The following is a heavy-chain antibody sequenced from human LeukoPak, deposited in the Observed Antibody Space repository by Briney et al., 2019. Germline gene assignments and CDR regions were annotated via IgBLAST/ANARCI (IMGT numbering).Heavy chain of an antibody. J-gene: IGHJ4*02. CDR3: ARASMRRRDGYNRHYEIDY. V-gene: IGHV4-4*07. Sequence: NSSETLSLTCTVSGGSISSYYWSWIRQPAGKGLEWIGRIYTSGSTNYNPSLRSRVVMSADTSQNQFSLRLSSVTAADTAVYYCARASMRRRDGYNRHYEIDYWGQGTLVTVSS. CDR2: IYTSGST. D-gene: IGHD5-24*01. CDR1: GGSISSYY.